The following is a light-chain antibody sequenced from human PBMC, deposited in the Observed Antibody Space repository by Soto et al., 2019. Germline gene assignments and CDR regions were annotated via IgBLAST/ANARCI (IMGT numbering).Light chain of an antibody. CDR2: SDH. CDR1: SSSIGSNT. J-gene: IGLJ2*01. V-gene: IGLV1-44*01. CDR3: AAWDDSLNGPL. Sequence: QSALTQPPSASGTPGQRVTISCSGSSSSIGSNTVNWYQQLPGTAPKLLIYSDHQRPSGVPDRFSGSKSGTSASLAISGLKSEDEADYYCAAWDDSLNGPLFGGGTKLTVL.